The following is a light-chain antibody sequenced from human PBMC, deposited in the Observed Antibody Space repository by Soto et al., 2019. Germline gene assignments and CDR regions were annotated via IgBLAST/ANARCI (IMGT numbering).Light chain of an antibody. CDR3: QQYKNWS. Sequence: EIVVTQSPATLSVSPGERATLSCRASQSVRSNLAWYQQKPGQAPRLLIYGASTRATGIPARFSGSGSGTEFTLTISSLQSEDFAVYYCQQYKNWSFGQGTKVGIK. J-gene: IGKJ1*01. CDR2: GAS. V-gene: IGKV3-15*01. CDR1: QSVRSN.